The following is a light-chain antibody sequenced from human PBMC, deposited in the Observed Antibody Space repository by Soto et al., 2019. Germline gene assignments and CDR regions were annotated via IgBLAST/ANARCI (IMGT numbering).Light chain of an antibody. CDR2: GTS. Sequence: DIQMTQSPSSLSAVVGDRGTITCRTSHHIGTYLNWYQQKPGKAPRLLIYGTSSLQSGVPSRFSGSGSGTDFTLAINSLRTEDFATYYCQQSFSTLTFGQGTRLEI. J-gene: IGKJ5*01. V-gene: IGKV1-39*01. CDR3: QQSFSTLT. CDR1: HHIGTY.